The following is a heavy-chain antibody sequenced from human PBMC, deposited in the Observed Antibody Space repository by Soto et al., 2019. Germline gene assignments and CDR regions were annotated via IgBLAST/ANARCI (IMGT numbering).Heavy chain of an antibody. CDR2: INPNSGGT. J-gene: IGHJ5*02. Sequence: GASVKVSCKASGYTFTGYYMHWVRQAPGQGLEWMGWINPNSGGTNYAQKFQGWVTMTRDTSISTAYMELSRLRSDDTAVYYCARGIDYDFWSGYQNWFDPWGQGTLVTVSS. CDR1: GYTFTGYY. CDR3: ARGIDYDFWSGYQNWFDP. V-gene: IGHV1-2*04. D-gene: IGHD3-3*01.